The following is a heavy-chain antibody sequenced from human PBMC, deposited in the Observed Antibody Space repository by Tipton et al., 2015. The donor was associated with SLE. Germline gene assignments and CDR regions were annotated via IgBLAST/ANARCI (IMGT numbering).Heavy chain of an antibody. Sequence: TLSLTCTVSGGPITSGGYSWNWIRQQPEKGLEWIGYIDHSGNTHYNPSVKSRLTISMDTSKNQFSMKLTSVTAADTAVYYCASAAAFYGSGTDYWGQGTLVTVSS. D-gene: IGHD3-10*01. CDR3: ASAAAFYGSGTDY. CDR1: GGPITSGGYS. CDR2: IDHSGNT. V-gene: IGHV4-31*03. J-gene: IGHJ4*02.